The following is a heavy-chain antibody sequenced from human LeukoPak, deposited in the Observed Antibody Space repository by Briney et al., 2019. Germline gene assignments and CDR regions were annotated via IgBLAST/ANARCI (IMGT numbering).Heavy chain of an antibody. CDR3: ARTYYVWGSYRSFDY. CDR2: IYPGDSDT. J-gene: IGHJ4*02. CDR1: GYSFTSYW. Sequence: GESLKISCKGSGYSFTSYWIGWVRQMPGKGLEWMGLIYPGDSDTRYSPSFQGQVTISADKSISTAYLQWSSLKASDTAMYYCARTYYVWGSYRSFDYWGQGTLVTVSS. V-gene: IGHV5-51*01. D-gene: IGHD3-16*02.